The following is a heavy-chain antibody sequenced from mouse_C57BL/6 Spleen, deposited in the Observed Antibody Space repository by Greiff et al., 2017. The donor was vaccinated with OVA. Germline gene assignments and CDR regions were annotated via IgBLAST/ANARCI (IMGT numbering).Heavy chain of an antibody. CDR2: ISSGSSTI. V-gene: IGHV5-17*01. CDR3: ARDSSVRSYAMDY. J-gene: IGHJ4*01. D-gene: IGHD3-2*02. Sequence: EVKLMESGGGLVKPGGSLKLSCAASGFTFSDYGMHWVRQAPEQGLEWVAYISSGSSTIYYADTVKGRFTISRDNTKNTRFLQMTSLRSEDTAMYYCARDSSVRSYAMDYWGQGTSVTVSS. CDR1: GFTFSDYG.